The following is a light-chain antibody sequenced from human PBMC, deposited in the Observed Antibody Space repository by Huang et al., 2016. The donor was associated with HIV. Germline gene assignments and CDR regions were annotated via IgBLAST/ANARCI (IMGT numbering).Light chain of an antibody. CDR2: LGS. CDR3: MQALQTLF. CDR1: QSLLHSNGYNY. V-gene: IGKV2-28*01. Sequence: DIVMTQSPLSLPVTPGEPASISCRSSQSLLHSNGYNYLDWYLQKPGQPPQLLIYLGSNRASGVPDRFSGSGSGTNFTLKISRVEAEDVGVYYCMQALQTLFFGGGTKVDIK. J-gene: IGKJ4*01.